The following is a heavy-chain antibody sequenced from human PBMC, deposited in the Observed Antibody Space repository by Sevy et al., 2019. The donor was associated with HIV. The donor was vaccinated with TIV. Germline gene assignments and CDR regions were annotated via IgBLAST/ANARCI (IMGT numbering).Heavy chain of an antibody. V-gene: IGHV3-33*01. Sequence: GGCLRLSCSASGFSVKSFSMHWVRQAPGKGLEWVAAMLYNGRTERYADFVKGRFTISRDNSKNILNLEMNSLRVEDTALYFSARDSARVIVPTAGFDSWGQGVLVTVSS. CDR1: GFSVKSFS. CDR3: ARDSARVIVPTAGFDS. D-gene: IGHD1-1*01. J-gene: IGHJ5*01. CDR2: MLYNGRTE.